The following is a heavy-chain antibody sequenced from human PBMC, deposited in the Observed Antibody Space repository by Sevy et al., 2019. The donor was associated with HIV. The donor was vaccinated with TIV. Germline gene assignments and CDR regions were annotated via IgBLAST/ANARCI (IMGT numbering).Heavy chain of an antibody. D-gene: IGHD2-21*01. CDR2: ISYDGSNK. V-gene: IGHV3-30-3*01. CDR1: GFTFSSYA. Sequence: GSLRLSCAASGFTFSSYAMHWVRQAPGKGLEGGAVISYDGSNKYYADSVKGRFTISRDNSKNTLYLQMNSLRAEDAAVYYCSRGHEPTVFRIDYWGQGTLVTVSS. CDR3: SRGHEPTVFRIDY. J-gene: IGHJ4*02.